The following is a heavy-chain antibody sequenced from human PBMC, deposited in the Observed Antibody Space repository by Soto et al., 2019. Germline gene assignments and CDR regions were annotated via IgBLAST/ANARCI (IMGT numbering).Heavy chain of an antibody. CDR1: GFTFSTYA. CDR2: ISGSGDST. V-gene: IGHV3-23*01. J-gene: IGHJ4*02. D-gene: IGHD6-19*01. Sequence: EVQLLESGGGLVQPGGSLRLSCAASGFTFSTYAMNWVRQAPGKGLAWVSGISGSGDSTYYADSVKGRFTVSRDKSKNTLYLQMNSLRAEDTAVFYCAKERSSGWSFDYWGQGTLVTVSS. CDR3: AKERSSGWSFDY.